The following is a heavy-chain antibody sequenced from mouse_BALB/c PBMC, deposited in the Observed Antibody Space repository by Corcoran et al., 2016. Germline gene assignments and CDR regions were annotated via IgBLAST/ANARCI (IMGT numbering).Heavy chain of an antibody. CDR1: GYTFTNYG. CDR3: ARRGRVYDGSSYWYFDV. CDR2: INTYTGEP. Sequence: QNQLVQSGPELKKTGETVKISCKASGYTFTNYGMNCVKQAPGKGLKWMGWINTYTGEPTYADDFKGRFAFSLKTSASTAYLQINNLKNEDMATYFCARRGRVYDGSSYWYFDVWGAGTTVTVSS. D-gene: IGHD1-1*01. J-gene: IGHJ1*01. V-gene: IGHV9-1*02.